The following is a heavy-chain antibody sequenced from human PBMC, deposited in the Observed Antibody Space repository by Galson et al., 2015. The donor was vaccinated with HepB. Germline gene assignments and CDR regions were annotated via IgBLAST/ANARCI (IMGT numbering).Heavy chain of an antibody. D-gene: IGHD4-23*01. CDR2: ISGSGGST. Sequence: SLRLSCAASGFTFSSYAMSWVRQAPGKGLEWVSAISGSGGSTYYADSVKGRFTISRDNSKNTLYLQMNSLRAEDTAVYYCAKTTTVDEYYFDYWGQGTLVTVSS. CDR1: GFTFSSYA. V-gene: IGHV3-23*01. CDR3: AKTTTVDEYYFDY. J-gene: IGHJ4*02.